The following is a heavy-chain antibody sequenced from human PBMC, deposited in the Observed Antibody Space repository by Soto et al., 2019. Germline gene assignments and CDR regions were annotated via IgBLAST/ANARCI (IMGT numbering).Heavy chain of an antibody. D-gene: IGHD1-7*01. J-gene: IGHJ4*02. Sequence: EMQLLESGGGLVQPGGSLRLSCAVSGFTFSSYGMTWVRQAPGKGLEWISFSSATGSGTYYADSVKGRFTISSDNSQNTLYLQMTSLRADDTAVYYCAKDRRAGGNYGFYSDFWGQGALVIVSS. CDR2: SSATGSGT. CDR1: GFTFSSYG. CDR3: AKDRRAGGNYGFYSDF. V-gene: IGHV3-23*01.